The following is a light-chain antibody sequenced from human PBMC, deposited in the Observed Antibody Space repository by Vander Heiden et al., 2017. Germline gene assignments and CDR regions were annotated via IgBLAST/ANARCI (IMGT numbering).Light chain of an antibody. CDR2: DAS. Sequence: EIVLTQGQATLSSSPGDRATLSCRASQSVSSYLAWYQQKPGQAPRLLIYDASNWATGVPARFSGSGSGTDFTLTISSLEPEDFAAYYCQQRSNCPLTFGQGTRLEIK. V-gene: IGKV3-11*01. CDR1: QSVSSY. J-gene: IGKJ5*01. CDR3: QQRSNCPLT.